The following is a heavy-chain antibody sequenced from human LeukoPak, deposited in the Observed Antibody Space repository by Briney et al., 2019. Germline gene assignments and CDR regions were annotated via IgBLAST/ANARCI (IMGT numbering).Heavy chain of an antibody. CDR3: AGDSYGENFDY. CDR1: GFTFSSYG. CDR2: ISYDGSNK. V-gene: IGHV3-30*03. J-gene: IGHJ4*02. Sequence: GGSLRLSCAASGFTFSSYGMHWVRQAPGKGLEWVAVISYDGSNKYYADSVKGRFTISRDNSKNTLYLQMNSLRAEDTAVYYCAGDSYGENFDYWGQGTLVTVSS. D-gene: IGHD5-18*01.